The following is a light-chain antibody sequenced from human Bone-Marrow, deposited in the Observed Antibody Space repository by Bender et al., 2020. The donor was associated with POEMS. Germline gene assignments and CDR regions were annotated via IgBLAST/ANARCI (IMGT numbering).Light chain of an antibody. Sequence: SYVLTQPPSVSVAPGQTAKITCGANNIGNENVHWYQVRPGQAPVLVVYEDSDRPSGIPERFSGSNSGNTATLTISTVEAGDEADYYCQVWDSNSDVRYVFGTGTKVTVL. CDR1: NIGNEN. CDR2: EDS. CDR3: QVWDSNSDVRYV. V-gene: IGLV3-21*02. J-gene: IGLJ1*01.